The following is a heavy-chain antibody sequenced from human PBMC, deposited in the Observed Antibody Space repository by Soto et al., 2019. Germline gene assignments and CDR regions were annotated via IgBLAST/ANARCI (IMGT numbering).Heavy chain of an antibody. D-gene: IGHD1-26*01. V-gene: IGHV1-46*01. CDR2: INPSGGST. CDR1: GYTFTSYY. Sequence: QVQLVQSGAEVKKPGASVKVSCKASGYTFTSYYMHWVRQAPGQGLEWMGIINPSGGSTSYAQKFQGRVTMTRDTSTSTVYMELSSLRSEDTAVYYCVCISVDSGSLTPGMDVWGQGTTVTVSS. CDR3: VCISVDSGSLTPGMDV. J-gene: IGHJ6*02.